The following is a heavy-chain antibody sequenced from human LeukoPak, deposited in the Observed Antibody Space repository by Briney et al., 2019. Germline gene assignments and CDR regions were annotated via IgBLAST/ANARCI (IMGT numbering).Heavy chain of an antibody. CDR1: GGSISSYY. V-gene: IGHV4-59*12. D-gene: IGHD3-22*01. CDR3: ARVHYDSSGYYYGMDV. Sequence: PSETLSLTCTVSGGSISSYYWSWIRQPPGKGLEWIGSIYYSGTTYYNPSLKSRVTISVDTSEKRISLKLRSVTAADTAVYYCARVHYDSSGYYYGMDVWGKGTTVTVSS. J-gene: IGHJ6*04. CDR2: IYYSGTT.